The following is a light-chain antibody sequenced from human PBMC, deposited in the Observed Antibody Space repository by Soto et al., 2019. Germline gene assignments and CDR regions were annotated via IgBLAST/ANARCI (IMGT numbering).Light chain of an antibody. V-gene: IGKV3-11*01. Sequence: EIVLTQSPGTLSLSPGERATLSCRASQSVSSYLAWYQQKPGQAPRLLIYDASTRATGISARFSGSGSGTDFPLTISSLEPEDFAVYYCQQRSNWPVTFGQGTQVEVK. CDR2: DAS. J-gene: IGKJ1*01. CDR1: QSVSSY. CDR3: QQRSNWPVT.